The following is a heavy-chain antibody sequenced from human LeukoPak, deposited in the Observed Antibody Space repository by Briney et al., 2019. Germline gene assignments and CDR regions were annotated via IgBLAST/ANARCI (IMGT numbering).Heavy chain of an antibody. J-gene: IGHJ4*02. CDR1: GGSISSGGYY. Sequence: SQTLSLTCTVSGGSISSGGYYWSWIRQPPGKGLEWIGYIYHSGSTYYNPSLKSRVTISVDRSKNQFSLKLSSVTAADTAVYYCARACGSGSYVDYWGQGTLVTVSS. CDR2: IYHSGST. V-gene: IGHV4-30-2*01. CDR3: ARACGSGSYVDY. D-gene: IGHD3-10*01.